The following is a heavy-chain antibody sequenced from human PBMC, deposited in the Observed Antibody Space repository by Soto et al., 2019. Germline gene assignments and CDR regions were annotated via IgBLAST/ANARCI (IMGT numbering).Heavy chain of an antibody. V-gene: IGHV3-21*06. CDR2: ISSTTNYI. J-gene: IGHJ4*02. Sequence: EVQLVESGGGLGKPGGSLRLSCAASGFTFTRYSMNWVRRAPGKGLEWASSISSTTNYIYYGDSMKGRFTISRDNAKNSLYLEMNSLRAEDTAVYYCARESEDLTSNFDYWGQGTLVTVSS. CDR1: GFTFTRYS. CDR3: ARESEDLTSNFDY.